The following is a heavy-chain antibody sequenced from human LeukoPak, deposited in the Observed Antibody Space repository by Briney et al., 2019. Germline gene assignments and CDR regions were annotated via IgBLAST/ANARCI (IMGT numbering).Heavy chain of an antibody. Sequence: GGSLRLSCAASRFTFSNAWMSWVRRAPGKGLEWVGRIKSKTDGGTTDYAAPVKGRFTISRDDSKNTLYLQMNSLKTEDTAVYYCINLAVAGTWVGQPIDYWGQGTLVTVSS. CDR1: RFTFSNAW. V-gene: IGHV3-15*01. CDR2: IKSKTDGGTT. D-gene: IGHD6-19*01. CDR3: INLAVAGTWVGQPIDY. J-gene: IGHJ4*02.